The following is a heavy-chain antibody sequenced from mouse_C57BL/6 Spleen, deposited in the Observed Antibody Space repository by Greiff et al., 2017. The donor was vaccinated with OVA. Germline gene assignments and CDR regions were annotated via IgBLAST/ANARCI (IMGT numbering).Heavy chain of an antibody. CDR1: GYTFTDYY. Sequence: EVQLQQSGPELVKPGASVKISCKASGYTFTDYYMNWVKQSHGKSLEWIGDINPNNGGTSYNQKFKGKATLTVDKSSSTAYMELRSLTSEDSAVYYCARGGYSNYPYYAMDYWGQGTSVTVSS. D-gene: IGHD2-5*01. V-gene: IGHV1-26*01. J-gene: IGHJ4*01. CDR2: INPNNGGT. CDR3: ARGGYSNYPYYAMDY.